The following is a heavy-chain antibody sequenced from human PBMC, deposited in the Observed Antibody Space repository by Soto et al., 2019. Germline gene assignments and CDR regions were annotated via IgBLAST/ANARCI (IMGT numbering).Heavy chain of an antibody. D-gene: IGHD2-2*01. Sequence: QVQLVQSGAEVKKPGSSVKVSCKASGGTFGSYAISWVRQAPGQGLEWMGGIIPIPGTANYAQKFQGRVTITADESTSTAYMELSSLRSEDTAVYYCARSQGSSTSLEIYCYCYYGMDVWGQGTTVTVSS. CDR1: GGTFGSYA. J-gene: IGHJ6*02. V-gene: IGHV1-69*01. CDR2: IIPIPGTA. CDR3: ARSQGSSTSLEIYCYCYYGMDV.